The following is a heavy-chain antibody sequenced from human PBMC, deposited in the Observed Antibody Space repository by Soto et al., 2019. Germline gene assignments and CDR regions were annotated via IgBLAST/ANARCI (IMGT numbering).Heavy chain of an antibody. J-gene: IGHJ4*02. CDR3: ARGTYDILTGFIFDY. CDR2: INPNSGGT. V-gene: IGHV1-2*04. CDR1: GYTFTGYY. Sequence: GASVKVSCKASGYTFTGYYMHWVRQAPGQGLEWMGWINPNSGGTNYAQKFQGWVTMTRDTSISTAYMELSRLRSDDTAVYYCARGTYDILTGFIFDYWGQGTLVTVSS. D-gene: IGHD3-9*01.